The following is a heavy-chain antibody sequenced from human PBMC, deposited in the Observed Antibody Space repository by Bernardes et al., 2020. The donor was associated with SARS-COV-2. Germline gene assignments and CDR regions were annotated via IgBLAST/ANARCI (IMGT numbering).Heavy chain of an antibody. J-gene: IGHJ5*02. D-gene: IGHD6-13*01. CDR1: GFTFSNYG. CDR2: IAEDGSNK. V-gene: IGHV3-30*03. Sequence: SLRLSCAASGFTFSNYGMHWVRQVPGKGLEWLAVIAEDGSNKYYADALKGRFTISRDNSKNTLFLQMNNLRVEDTAVYYCATVRSSSWYVDNWFDPWGQGTLVTVSS. CDR3: ATVRSSSWYVDNWFDP.